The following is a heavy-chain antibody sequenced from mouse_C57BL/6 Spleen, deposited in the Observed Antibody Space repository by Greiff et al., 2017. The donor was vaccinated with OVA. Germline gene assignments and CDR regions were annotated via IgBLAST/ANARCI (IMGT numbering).Heavy chain of an antibody. D-gene: IGHD3-1*01. J-gene: IGHJ4*01. CDR2: INPGSGGT. V-gene: IGHV1-54*01. Sequence: VQLQESGAELVRPGTSVKVSCKASGYAFTNYLIEWVKQRPGQGLEWIGVINPGSGGTNYNEKFKGKATLTADKSSSTAYMQLSSLTSEDSAVYFCARSGLTDYYAMDYWGQGTSVTVSS. CDR3: ARSGLTDYYAMDY. CDR1: GYAFTNYL.